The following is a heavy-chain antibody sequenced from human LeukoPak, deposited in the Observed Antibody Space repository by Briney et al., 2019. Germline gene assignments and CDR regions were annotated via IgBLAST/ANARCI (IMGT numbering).Heavy chain of an antibody. CDR3: VRFKRRNGFPGDS. CDR1: GDSFSSTNYY. CDR2: MYYHGST. Sequence: SETLSLTCTVSGDSFSSTNYYWGWIRQPPGKGLEWIGNMYYHGSTFYNPSLKSRVTISMDTSKNQHSLKLNSVTAADTAVYYCVRFKRRNGFPGDSWGQGTLVIVSS. J-gene: IGHJ5*02. V-gene: IGHV4-39*07. D-gene: IGHD7-27*01.